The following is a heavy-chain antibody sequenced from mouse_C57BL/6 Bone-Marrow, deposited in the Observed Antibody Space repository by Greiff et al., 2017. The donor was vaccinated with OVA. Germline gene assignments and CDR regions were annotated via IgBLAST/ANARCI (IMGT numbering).Heavy chain of an antibody. CDR1: GFNIKNTY. CDR2: IYPASGNT. J-gene: IGHJ2*01. D-gene: IGHD1-1*01. Sequence: EVQLQQSVAELARPGASVKLSCTASGFNIKNTYIRWVKQRPEQGLEWIGRIYPASGNTKYAPKFQGKATITADTSSNTAYLQLSSLTSEVSTISYWAREVITTVVGYCDVWGKGTTLTVSS. CDR3: AREVITTVVGYCDV. V-gene: IGHV14-3*01.